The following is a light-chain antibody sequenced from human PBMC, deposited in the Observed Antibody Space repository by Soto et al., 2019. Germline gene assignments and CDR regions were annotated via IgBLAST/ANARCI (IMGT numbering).Light chain of an antibody. V-gene: IGKV1-5*03. Sequence: DIQMTQSPSTLSGSVGDGVTITCRASQTISSWLAWYQQKPGKAPKVLIYKASTLKSGVPSRFSGSGSGTDFTLTISSLQPEDFATYYCQQSYSTPQTFGQGTKVDIK. J-gene: IGKJ1*01. CDR1: QTISSW. CDR2: KAS. CDR3: QQSYSTPQT.